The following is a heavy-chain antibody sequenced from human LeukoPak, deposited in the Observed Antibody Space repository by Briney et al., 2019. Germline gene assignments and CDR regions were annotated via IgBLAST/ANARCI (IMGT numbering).Heavy chain of an antibody. V-gene: IGHV3-53*01. CDR1: GFTVSSNY. Sequence: GGSLRVSCAASGFTVSSNYMCWVRQAPGKGLEWVSVIYSGGSTYYTDSVKGRFTISIDNTKNPLYLQMNSLRAEDTAVYYCATYYGNVWGQGTLVTVSS. CDR2: IYSGGST. CDR3: ATYYGNV. J-gene: IGHJ4*02. D-gene: IGHD3-10*01.